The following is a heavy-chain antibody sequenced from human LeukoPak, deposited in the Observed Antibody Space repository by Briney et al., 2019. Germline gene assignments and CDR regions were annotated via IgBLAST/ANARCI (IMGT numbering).Heavy chain of an antibody. Sequence: SETLSLACAVSGGSIGSSNWWSWVRQPPGKGLEWIGEIYHSGSTNYNPSLKSQVTISVDKSKNQFSLKLSSVTAADTAVYYCARYGDYYFDYWGQGTLVTVSS. CDR2: IYHSGST. CDR3: ARYGDYYFDY. V-gene: IGHV4-4*02. CDR1: GGSIGSSNW. D-gene: IGHD4-17*01. J-gene: IGHJ4*02.